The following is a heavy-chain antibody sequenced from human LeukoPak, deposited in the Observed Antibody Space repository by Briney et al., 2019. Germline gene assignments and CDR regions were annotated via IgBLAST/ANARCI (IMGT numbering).Heavy chain of an antibody. V-gene: IGHV4-59*01. CDR2: IYYTGSI. J-gene: IGHJ4*02. CDR1: GGSISGYY. D-gene: IGHD4-17*01. Sequence: SETLSLTCAVSGGSISGYYWTWIRQPPGKGLEWIGYIYYTGSINYNPSLKSRVTISADTSENQFSLKLTSVTAADTAVYYCARVALGLTTTYYFDYWGQGTLVTVSS. CDR3: ARVALGLTTTYYFDY.